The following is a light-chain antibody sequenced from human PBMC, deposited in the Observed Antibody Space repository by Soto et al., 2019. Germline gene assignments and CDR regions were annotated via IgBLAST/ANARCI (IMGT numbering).Light chain of an antibody. V-gene: IGKV1-33*01. CDR1: QDTDNY. CDR3: EHYDCLAPYT. J-gene: IGKJ2*01. CDR2: AAS. Sequence: DIQMTQSPSSLSVSVGDTVTITCQARQDTDNYLNWYQQKPGQAPRLLIYAASYLETGDPSRFSGRGSVTDFTFAITSLQPEDSAPYYCEHYDCLAPYTVGQGTKLELK.